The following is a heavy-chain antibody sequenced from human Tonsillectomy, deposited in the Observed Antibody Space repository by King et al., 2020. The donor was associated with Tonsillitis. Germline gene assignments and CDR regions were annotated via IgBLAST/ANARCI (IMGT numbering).Heavy chain of an antibody. D-gene: IGHD5-18*01. Sequence: LQLQESGPGLVKPSETLSLTYTVSGGSISSSSYYCDWIRQPPGKGLEWIGTIYYSGSTYYNPSLKSRVTISVDTTKNQFSLRLSSVTAADTAVYYCARTRSYTDHDYGGEGTLVTVSS. J-gene: IGHJ4*02. V-gene: IGHV4-39*01. CDR2: IYYSGST. CDR1: GGSISSSSYY. CDR3: ARTRSYTDHDY.